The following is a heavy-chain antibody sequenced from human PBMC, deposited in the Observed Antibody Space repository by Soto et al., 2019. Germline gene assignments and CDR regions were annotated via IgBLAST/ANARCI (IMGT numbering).Heavy chain of an antibody. CDR3: AILHPMTTVTTDRSDWFDP. Sequence: GASVKVSCKASGGTFSSYAISWVRQAPGQGLEWMGGIIPIFGTANYAQKFQGRVTITADESTSTAYMELSSLRSEDTAVYYCAILHPMTTVTTDRSDWFDPWGQGTLVTVSS. CDR1: GGTFSSYA. J-gene: IGHJ5*02. V-gene: IGHV1-69*13. D-gene: IGHD4-4*01. CDR2: IIPIFGTA.